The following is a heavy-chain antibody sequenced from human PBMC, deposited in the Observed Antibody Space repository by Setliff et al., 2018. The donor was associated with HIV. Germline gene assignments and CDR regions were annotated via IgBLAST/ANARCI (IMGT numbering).Heavy chain of an antibody. D-gene: IGHD6-13*01. CDR3: VTGYNSVWYSVF. V-gene: IGHV4-38-2*01. Sequence: SETLSLTCAVSGHSISSGYFCGWIRQTPGKGLEWIGNIYKSGNAYYNPSLKSRVTISVDTSRNRFSLKLSSGTAADTAVYYCVTGYNSVWYSVFWGQGILVTVSS. CDR1: GHSISSGYF. CDR2: IYKSGNA. J-gene: IGHJ4*02.